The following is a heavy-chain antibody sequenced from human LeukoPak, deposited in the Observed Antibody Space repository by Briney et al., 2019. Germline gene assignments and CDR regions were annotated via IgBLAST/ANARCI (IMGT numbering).Heavy chain of an antibody. J-gene: IGHJ4*02. CDR3: AKDMRWGSSSWYALAFGY. CDR2: ISGSGGST. V-gene: IGHV3-23*01. D-gene: IGHD6-13*01. CDR1: GFTFSSYA. Sequence: PGGSLRLSCAASGFTFSSYAMSWVRQAPGKGLEWVSAISGSGGSTYYADSVKGRFTISRDNSKNTLYLQMNSLRAEDTAVYYCAKDMRWGSSSWYALAFGYWGQGTQVTVSS.